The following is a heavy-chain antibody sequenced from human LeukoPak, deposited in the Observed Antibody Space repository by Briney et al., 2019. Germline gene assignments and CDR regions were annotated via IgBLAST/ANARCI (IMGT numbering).Heavy chain of an antibody. D-gene: IGHD3-3*01. CDR2: IIPIFGTA. Sequence: SVKVSCKASGGTFSSYAISWVRQAPGQGLEWMGGIIPIFGTANYAQKFQGRVTITADESTSTAYMELSSLRSEDTAVYYCARGSQYYDFWSGPMGWYFDLWGRGTLVTVSS. CDR1: GGTFSSYA. V-gene: IGHV1-69*01. J-gene: IGHJ2*01. CDR3: ARGSQYYDFWSGPMGWYFDL.